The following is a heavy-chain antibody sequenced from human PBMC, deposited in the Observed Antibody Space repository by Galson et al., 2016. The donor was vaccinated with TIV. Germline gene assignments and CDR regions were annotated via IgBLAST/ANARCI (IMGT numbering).Heavy chain of an antibody. CDR1: GYSISSGYY. V-gene: IGHV4-38-2*02. CDR2: IYHSGST. D-gene: IGHD1-7*01. CDR3: TREIAGTTVHS. Sequence: ETLSLTCAVSGYSISSGYYWGWIRQPPGKGLECVGSIYHSGSTYYNPSLKSRVTISVDSSNNEFSLKLSSVTAADTAVYYCTREIAGTTVHSWGQGALVTVSS. J-gene: IGHJ4*02.